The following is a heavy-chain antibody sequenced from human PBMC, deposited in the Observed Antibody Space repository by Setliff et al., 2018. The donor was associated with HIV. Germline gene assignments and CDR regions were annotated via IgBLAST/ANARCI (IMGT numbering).Heavy chain of an antibody. CDR2: IRYDGSSE. CDR1: GFTFSDSG. V-gene: IGHV3-30*02. D-gene: IGHD1-26*01. CDR3: VRDYMWAFDY. J-gene: IGHJ4*02. Sequence: SGGSLRLSCAASGFTFSDSGMHWVRQAPGKGLEWVAFIRYDGSSEYYADSVKGRFTISRDNSKNTLYLQMNGLRPEDTAAYYCVRDYMWAFDYWGQGTLVTVSS.